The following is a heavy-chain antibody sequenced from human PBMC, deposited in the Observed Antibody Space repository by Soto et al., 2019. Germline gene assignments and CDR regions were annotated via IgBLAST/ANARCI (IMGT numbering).Heavy chain of an antibody. CDR1: GFTFSSYA. Sequence: RLSCAASGFTFSSYAMHWVRQAPGKGLEWVAVISYDGSNKYYADSVKGRFTISRDNSKNTLYLQMNSLRAEDTAVYYCARDRVVSSSSYHYYYYYGMDVWGQGTTVTVSS. D-gene: IGHD6-6*01. CDR2: ISYDGSNK. J-gene: IGHJ6*02. CDR3: ARDRVVSSSSYHYYYYYGMDV. V-gene: IGHV3-30-3*01.